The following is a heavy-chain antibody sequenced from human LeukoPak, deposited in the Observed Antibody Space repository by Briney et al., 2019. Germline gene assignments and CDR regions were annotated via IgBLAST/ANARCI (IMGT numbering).Heavy chain of an antibody. Sequence: GGSLRLSCAASGFTFDDYAMHWVRQAPGKGLEWVSGISWNSGSIGYADSVKGRFAISRDNAKNSLYPQMNSLRAEDMALYYCAKVGYCSSTSCSDAFDIWGQGTMVTVSS. CDR3: AKVGYCSSTSCSDAFDI. D-gene: IGHD2-2*01. V-gene: IGHV3-9*03. CDR2: ISWNSGSI. J-gene: IGHJ3*02. CDR1: GFTFDDYA.